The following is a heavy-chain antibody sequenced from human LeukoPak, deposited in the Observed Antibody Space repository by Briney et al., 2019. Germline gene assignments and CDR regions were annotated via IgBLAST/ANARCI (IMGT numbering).Heavy chain of an antibody. CDR2: ISSSGSTI. Sequence: PGGSLRLSCAASGFTFSSYEMNWVRQAPGKGLEWVSYISSSGSTIYYADSVKGRFTISRDNAKNSLYLQMNSLRAGDTAVYYCARGSRHRYSSMSNAFDIWGQGTMVTVSS. J-gene: IGHJ3*02. D-gene: IGHD6-13*01. CDR3: ARGSRHRYSSMSNAFDI. CDR1: GFTFSSYE. V-gene: IGHV3-48*03.